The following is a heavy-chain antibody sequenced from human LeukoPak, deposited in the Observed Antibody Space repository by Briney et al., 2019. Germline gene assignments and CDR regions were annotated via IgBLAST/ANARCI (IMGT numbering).Heavy chain of an antibody. J-gene: IGHJ4*02. Sequence: GGSLRLSCSSSGFTFTTHVMHSVRQPPGKGLQYVSGISMNVQTTYYAGSVKARFTISRDSSKNTVYLQMNSLTAQDTAVYYCVREGLERRTNFDYWGQGTLVSVSS. V-gene: IGHV3-64D*06. CDR1: GFTFTTHV. CDR2: ISMNVQTT. D-gene: IGHD1-1*01. CDR3: VREGLERRTNFDY.